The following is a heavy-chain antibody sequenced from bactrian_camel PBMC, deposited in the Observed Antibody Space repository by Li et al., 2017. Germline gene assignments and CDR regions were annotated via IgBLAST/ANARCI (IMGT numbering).Heavy chain of an antibody. CDR1: GFTFSSAA. V-gene: IGHV3S42*01. D-gene: IGHD1*01. J-gene: IGHJ4*01. CDR2: INAASTYT. Sequence: VQLVESGGGLVQPGGSLRLSCAASGFTFSSAAMNWIRQAPGKGLEWVSVINAASTYTAYAGSVKGRFTISRDNAKNTLYLQLNSLETDDTAMYYCTKAFYALSESYHVKGQGTQVTVS.